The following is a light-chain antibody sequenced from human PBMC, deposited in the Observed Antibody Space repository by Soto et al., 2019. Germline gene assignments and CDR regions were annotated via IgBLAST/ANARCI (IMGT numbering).Light chain of an antibody. V-gene: IGKV3-20*01. CDR3: QQYGRSPPYT. J-gene: IGKJ2*01. CDR2: GAS. Sequence: EIVLTQSPGTLSLPPGERATLSCRASQSFSSTYLAWYQQKPGQAPRLLIYGASSRATGIPDRFSGSGSGTDFTLTISRLEPEDFAVYYCQQYGRSPPYTFGQGTKLEIK. CDR1: QSFSSTY.